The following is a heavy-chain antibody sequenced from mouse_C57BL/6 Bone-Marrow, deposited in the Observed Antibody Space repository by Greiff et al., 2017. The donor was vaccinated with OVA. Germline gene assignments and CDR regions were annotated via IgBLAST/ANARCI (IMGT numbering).Heavy chain of an antibody. J-gene: IGHJ1*03. CDR3: ARDDYYGSSYGYFDV. D-gene: IGHD1-1*01. V-gene: IGHV1-69*01. CDR2: IDPSDSYT. CDR1: GYTFTSYW. Sequence: VQLQQPGAELVMPGASVKLSCKASGYTFTSYWMHWVKQRPGQGLEWIGEIDPSDSYTNYNQKFKGKSTLTVDKSSSTAYMQLSSLTSEDSAVYDCARDDYYGSSYGYFDVWGTGTTVTVSS.